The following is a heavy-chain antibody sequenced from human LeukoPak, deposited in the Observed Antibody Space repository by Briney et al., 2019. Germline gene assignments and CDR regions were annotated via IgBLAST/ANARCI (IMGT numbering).Heavy chain of an antibody. CDR2: IFHSGST. CDR1: GGSIKSHF. J-gene: IGHJ4*02. Sequence: SETLSLTCTVSGGSIKSHFWSWVRQPLGKRLEWIGYIFHSGSTNYNPSLKSRVTISVDTSKNQFSLRLTSVTAADTAVYYCVRTNPWDLTYYFDYWGQGTLVTVSS. V-gene: IGHV4-59*11. CDR3: VRTNPWDLTYYFDY. D-gene: IGHD1-14*01.